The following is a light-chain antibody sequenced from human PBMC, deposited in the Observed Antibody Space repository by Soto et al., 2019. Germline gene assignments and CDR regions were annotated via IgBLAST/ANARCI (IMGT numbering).Light chain of an antibody. V-gene: IGKV1-39*01. CDR2: AAS. Sequence: DIQMTQSPSSLSASVGDRVTISWRASQSVGNLLNWYQQRPGKAPRVLVYAASNLQSGIPSRFRGSGSGTDFTLTISNLQPEDFATYFCQQSYSSPRTFGQGTKLEIK. CDR3: QQSYSSPRT. J-gene: IGKJ2*01. CDR1: QSVGNL.